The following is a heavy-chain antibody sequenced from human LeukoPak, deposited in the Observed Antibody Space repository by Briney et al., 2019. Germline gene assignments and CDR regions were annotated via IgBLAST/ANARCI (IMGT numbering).Heavy chain of an antibody. V-gene: IGHV3-43D*03. CDR2: ISWDGGST. Sequence: GGSLRLSCAAAGFTFDDYAMHWVRRAPGTGLDWVSLISWDGGSTYYADSVKGRFTISRDNSKNSLSLQMNSLRAEDTALYYCAKDRGVAAAGIDYWGQGTLVTVSS. D-gene: IGHD6-13*01. J-gene: IGHJ4*02. CDR1: GFTFDDYA. CDR3: AKDRGVAAAGIDY.